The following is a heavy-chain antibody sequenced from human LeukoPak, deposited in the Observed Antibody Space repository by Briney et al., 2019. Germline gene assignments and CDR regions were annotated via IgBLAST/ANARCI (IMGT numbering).Heavy chain of an antibody. V-gene: IGHV1-18*01. CDR2: ISPYNGNT. D-gene: IGHD1-26*01. CDR1: GYTFTTYG. J-gene: IGHJ4*02. CDR3: AIIDLSSGFDY. Sequence: ASVTVSRQTSGYTFTTYGIDWVRQAPGQGLERMGLISPYNGNTDYEQKFQGRFALTADTATSTAYMELRSLRSDGTATYYCAIIDLSSGFDYWGQGTLVTVSS.